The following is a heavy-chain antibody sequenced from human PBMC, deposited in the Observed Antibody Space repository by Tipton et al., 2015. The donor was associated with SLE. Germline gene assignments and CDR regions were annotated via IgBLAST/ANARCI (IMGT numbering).Heavy chain of an antibody. J-gene: IGHJ4*02. V-gene: IGHV3-30*04. CDR2: ISFDGNNK. CDR1: GFTFSSYA. Sequence: SLRLSCAASGFTFSSYAVHWVRQAPGKGLEWVAVISFDGNNKYYADSVKGRFTISRDSSKNTLYLQMNSLRAEDTAVYYCAKDRCSGGACYLSSILDYWGQGALVTVSP. CDR3: AKDRCSGGACYLSSILDY. D-gene: IGHD2-15*01.